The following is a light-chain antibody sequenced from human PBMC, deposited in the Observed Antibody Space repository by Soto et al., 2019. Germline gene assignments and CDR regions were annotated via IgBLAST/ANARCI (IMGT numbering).Light chain of an antibody. J-gene: IGLJ1*01. V-gene: IGLV2-8*01. CDR3: SSYAGSNTPYV. Sequence: QSALTQPPSAAGSPGQSVTISCTGTSSDVGGYNYVSWYQQHPGKAPKLMIYEVSKRPSGVPHRFSGSKSGNTASLTVSGLQAEDEADYYCSSYAGSNTPYVLGTGTKVTVL. CDR1: SSDVGGYNY. CDR2: EVS.